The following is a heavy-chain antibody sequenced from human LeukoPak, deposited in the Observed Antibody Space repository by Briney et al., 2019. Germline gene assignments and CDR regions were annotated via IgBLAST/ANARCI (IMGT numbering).Heavy chain of an antibody. D-gene: IGHD3-22*01. J-gene: IGHJ4*02. Sequence: GGSLRLSCEASGFTFSAYAMTWVRQAPGKGLDWVSSIGASGSTYYADSVKGRFTISRDNSKNTLYLQMNSLRAEDTAVYYCAKRDGYYYFDYWGQGTLVTVSS. CDR1: GFTFSAYA. V-gene: IGHV3-23*01. CDR2: IGASGST. CDR3: AKRDGYYYFDY.